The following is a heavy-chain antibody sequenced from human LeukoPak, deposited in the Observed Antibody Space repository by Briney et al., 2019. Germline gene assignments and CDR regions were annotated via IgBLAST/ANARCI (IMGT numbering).Heavy chain of an antibody. D-gene: IGHD3-3*01. CDR3: ARESGDFWGGEGDAFDI. CDR2: IIPIFGTA. J-gene: IGHJ3*02. V-gene: IGHV1-69*05. CDR1: GGTFSSYA. Sequence: ASVKVSCKASGGTFSSYAISWVRQAPGQGLEWMGGIIPIFGTANYAQKFQGRVTITTDESTSTAYMELSSLRSEDTAVYYCARESGDFWGGEGDAFDIWGQGTMVTVSS.